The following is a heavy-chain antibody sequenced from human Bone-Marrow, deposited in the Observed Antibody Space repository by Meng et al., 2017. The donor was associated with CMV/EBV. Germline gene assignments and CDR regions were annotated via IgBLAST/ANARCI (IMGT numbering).Heavy chain of an antibody. D-gene: IGHD4-17*01. CDR3: ARSRGDYDTFYDY. J-gene: IGHJ4*02. CDR2: IIPLFGTP. CDR1: GYTFTSYG. V-gene: IGHV1-69*05. Sequence: SVKVSCKASGYTFTSYGISWVRQAPGQGLEWMGGIIPLFGTPNYALKFQGRVAITTDESSITAYMELTSLTSDDTAVYYCARSRGDYDTFYDYWGQGTLVTVSS.